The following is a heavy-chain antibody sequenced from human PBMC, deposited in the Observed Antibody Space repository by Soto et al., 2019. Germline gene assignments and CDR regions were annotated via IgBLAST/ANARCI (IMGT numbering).Heavy chain of an antibody. CDR3: ARDSPNDYSLDY. CDR2: IWYDGSNK. Sequence: PGGSLTLSCAASGFTFSSYGMHWVRQAPGKGLEWVAVIWYDGSNKYYADSVKGRFTISRDNSKNTLYLQMNSLRAEDTAVYYCARDSPNDYSLDYWGQGTLVTVSS. CDR1: GFTFSSYG. D-gene: IGHD5-12*01. V-gene: IGHV3-33*01. J-gene: IGHJ4*02.